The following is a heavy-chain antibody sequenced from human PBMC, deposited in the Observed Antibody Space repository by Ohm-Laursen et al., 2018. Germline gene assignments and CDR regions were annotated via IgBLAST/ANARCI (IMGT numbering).Heavy chain of an antibody. CDR3: ASNSGSYFQDRYYFDY. CDR1: GGTFSSYA. V-gene: IGHV1-69*04. J-gene: IGHJ4*02. D-gene: IGHD1-26*01. CDR2: IIPILGIA. Sequence: SSVKVSCNASGGTFSSYAISWVRQAPGQGLEWMGRIIPILGIANYAQKFQGRVTITADKSTSTAYMELSSLRSEDTAVYYCASNSGSYFQDRYYFDYWGQGTLVTVSS.